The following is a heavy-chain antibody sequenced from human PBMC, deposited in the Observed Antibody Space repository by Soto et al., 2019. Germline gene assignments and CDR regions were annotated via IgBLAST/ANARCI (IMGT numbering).Heavy chain of an antibody. V-gene: IGHV1-3*01. J-gene: IGHJ6*02. CDR1: GYTFTSYA. Sequence: GASVKVSCKASGYTFTSYAIHWVRRAPGQRLEWMGWINAGNGNTKYSQKFQGRVTITRDTSASTAYMELSSLRSEDTAVYYCARGYYYGSGRNYGMDVWGQGTTVTVSS. CDR2: INAGNGNT. D-gene: IGHD3-10*01. CDR3: ARGYYYGSGRNYGMDV.